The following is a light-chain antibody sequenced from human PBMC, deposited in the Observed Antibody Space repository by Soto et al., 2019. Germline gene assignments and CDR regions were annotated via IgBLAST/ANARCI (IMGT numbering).Light chain of an antibody. CDR3: QQFNKWPLT. CDR2: GAS. Sequence: EIVMTQSPGTPSVSPGERAALSCRASQSVSSNLAWYQQKPGQAPRLLIYGASTRATGIPARFSGSGSGTEFTLSISSLQSEDFAVYYCQQFNKWPLTFGGGTRVEIK. CDR1: QSVSSN. J-gene: IGKJ4*01. V-gene: IGKV3-15*01.